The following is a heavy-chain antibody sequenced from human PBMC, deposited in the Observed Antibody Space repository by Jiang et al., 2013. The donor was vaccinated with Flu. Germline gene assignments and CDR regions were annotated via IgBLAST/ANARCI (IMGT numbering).Heavy chain of an antibody. CDR2: IDDSGST. CDR1: GESFSGNF. CDR3: ARLYMAHDVFDI. V-gene: IGHV4-34*01. J-gene: IGHJ3*02. Sequence: LLKPSETLSLTCAVYGESFSGNFWTWIRQSPGKGLEWIGDIDDSGSTNYNPSLKSRVTISEDTSKNQFSLKLSSVTAADTAVYYCARLYMAHDVFDIWGQGTMVTVSS. D-gene: IGHD3-10*01.